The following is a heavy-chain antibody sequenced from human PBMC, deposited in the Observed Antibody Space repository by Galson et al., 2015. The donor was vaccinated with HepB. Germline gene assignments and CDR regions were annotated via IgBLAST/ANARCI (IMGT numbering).Heavy chain of an antibody. CDR1: GFTFSSYG. D-gene: IGHD5-18*01. CDR3: AKDSDTAMVWDIIYYYYGMDV. CDR2: ISYDGSNK. Sequence: SLRLSCAASGFTFSSYGMHWVRQAPGKGLEWVAVISYDGSNKYYADSVKGRFTISRDNSKNTLYLQMNSLRAEDTAVYYCAKDSDTAMVWDIIYYYYGMDVWGQGTTVTVSS. J-gene: IGHJ6*02. V-gene: IGHV3-30*18.